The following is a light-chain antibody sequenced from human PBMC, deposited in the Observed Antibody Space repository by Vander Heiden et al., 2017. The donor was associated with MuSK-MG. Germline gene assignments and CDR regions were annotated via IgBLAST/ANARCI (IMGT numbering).Light chain of an antibody. CDR1: QSISSY. Sequence: IQMTQSPSSLSASVGDRVTITRRASQSISSYLNWYLQKPGQAPQLLIYAASSLQTGVPSRFSGSGSGTDFTLTISSLQPEDFAAYYCQQSYHTPLTFGQGTKVEIK. J-gene: IGKJ1*01. CDR2: AAS. V-gene: IGKV1-39*01. CDR3: QQSYHTPLT.